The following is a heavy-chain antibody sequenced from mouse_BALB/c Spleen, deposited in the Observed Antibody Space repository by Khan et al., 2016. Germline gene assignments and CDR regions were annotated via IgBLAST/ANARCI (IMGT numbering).Heavy chain of an antibody. Sequence: QVQLQQSGAELVRPGSSVKISCKASGYAFSSYWMTWVKQRPGQGLEWIGQIYPGDGDTNYNGKFKGQATLTADKSSSPAYLQLSSLISEDAAVYFCARRAMDYWGQGTSVTVSS. CDR3: ARRAMDY. J-gene: IGHJ4*01. CDR1: GYAFSSYW. V-gene: IGHV1-80*01. CDR2: IYPGDGDT.